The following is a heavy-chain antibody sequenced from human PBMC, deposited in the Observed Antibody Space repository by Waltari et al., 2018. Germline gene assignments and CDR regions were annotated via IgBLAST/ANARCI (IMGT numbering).Heavy chain of an antibody. CDR2: IIPIFGTA. D-gene: IGHD5-12*01. CDR1: GGTFSSYA. CDR3: ARALRGYNLGFDY. V-gene: IGHV1-69*15. J-gene: IGHJ4*02. Sequence: QVQLVQSGAEVKKPGSSVKVSCKASGGTFSSYAISWVRQAPGQGLGWMGRIIPIFGTANYARKFQGRDTITADESTSTAYVELSSLRSEDTAVYYCARALRGYNLGFDYWGQGTLVTVSS.